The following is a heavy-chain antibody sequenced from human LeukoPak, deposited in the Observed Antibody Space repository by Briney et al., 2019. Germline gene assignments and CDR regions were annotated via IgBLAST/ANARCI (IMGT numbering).Heavy chain of an antibody. CDR2: IYYSGTT. CDR1: GGSISSYY. D-gene: IGHD6-25*01. CDR3: ARVERAGGQRSFDY. J-gene: IGHJ4*02. Sequence: SETLSLTCTVSGGSISSYYWSWIRQSPGKGLEWIGYIYYSGTTKYNPSLRSRVTISVDTSKNQFSLKLRSVTAADTAVYYCARVERAGGQRSFDYWGQGTLVTVSS. V-gene: IGHV4-59*12.